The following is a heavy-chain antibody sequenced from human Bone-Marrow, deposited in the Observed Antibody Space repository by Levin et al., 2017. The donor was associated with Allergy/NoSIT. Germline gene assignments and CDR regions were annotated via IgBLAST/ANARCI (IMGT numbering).Heavy chain of an antibody. Sequence: GESLKISCAASGFTFSSYAMSWVRQAPGKGLEWVSAISGSGGSTYYADSVKGRFTISRDNSKNTLYLQMNSLRAEDTAVYYCAKFNFGFLEWLPDYWGQGTLVTVSS. J-gene: IGHJ4*02. CDR2: ISGSGGST. D-gene: IGHD3-3*01. CDR1: GFTFSSYA. CDR3: AKFNFGFLEWLPDY. V-gene: IGHV3-23*01.